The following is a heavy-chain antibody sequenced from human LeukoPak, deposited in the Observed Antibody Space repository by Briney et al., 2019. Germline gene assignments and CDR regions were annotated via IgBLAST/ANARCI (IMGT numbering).Heavy chain of an antibody. Sequence: GASVKVSCKASGYTFTGYYMHWVRQAPGQGLEWMGWINPNSGGTNYAQKFQGRVTMTRDTSISTAYMELSSLRSEDTAVYYCARTKGDIVVPWFDPWGQGTLVTVSS. V-gene: IGHV1-2*02. CDR3: ARTKGDIVVPWFDP. J-gene: IGHJ5*02. D-gene: IGHD2-15*01. CDR1: GYTFTGYY. CDR2: INPNSGGT.